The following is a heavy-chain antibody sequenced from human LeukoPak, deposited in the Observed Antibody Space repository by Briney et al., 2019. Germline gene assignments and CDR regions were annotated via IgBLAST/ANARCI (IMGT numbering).Heavy chain of an antibody. D-gene: IGHD3-10*01. CDR2: IIPIFGTA. Sequence: EASVKVFCKASGGTFSSYAISWVRQAPGQGLEWMGGIIPIFGTANYAQKFQGRVTITADKSTSTAYMELSSLRSEDTAVYYCAREGLWFGELLYYFDYWGQGTLVTVSS. J-gene: IGHJ4*02. V-gene: IGHV1-69*06. CDR1: GGTFSSYA. CDR3: AREGLWFGELLYYFDY.